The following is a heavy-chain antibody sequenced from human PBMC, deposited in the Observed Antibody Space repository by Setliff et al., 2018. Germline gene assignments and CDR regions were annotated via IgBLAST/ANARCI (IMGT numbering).Heavy chain of an antibody. Sequence: GGSLRLSCAASGFTFSNFGMNWVRQAPGKGLEWVSSISGSGTYTYTADSVKGRFTVSRDNAKNSLYLQMNSLRAEDTAVYYCARESVAATYNWFDPWGQGTLVTVSS. D-gene: IGHD2-15*01. CDR1: GFTFSNFG. CDR2: ISGSGTYT. CDR3: ARESVAATYNWFDP. V-gene: IGHV3-21*01. J-gene: IGHJ5*02.